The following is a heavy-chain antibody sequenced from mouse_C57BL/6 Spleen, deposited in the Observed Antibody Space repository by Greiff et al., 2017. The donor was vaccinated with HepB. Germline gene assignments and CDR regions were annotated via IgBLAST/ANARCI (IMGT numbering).Heavy chain of an antibody. CDR2: ISSGSSTI. D-gene: IGHD2-3*01. CDR3: ARPLYDGYYAWFAY. Sequence: EVKLVESGGGLVKPGGSLKLSCAASGFTFSDYGMHWVRQAPEKGLEWVAYISSGSSTIYYADTVKGRFTISRDNAKNTLFLQMTSLRSEDTAMYYCARPLYDGYYAWFAYWGQGTLVTVSA. V-gene: IGHV5-17*01. J-gene: IGHJ3*01. CDR1: GFTFSDYG.